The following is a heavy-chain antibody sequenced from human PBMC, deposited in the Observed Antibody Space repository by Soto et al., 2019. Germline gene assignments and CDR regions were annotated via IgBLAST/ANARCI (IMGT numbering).Heavy chain of an antibody. CDR1: GFMFSTYL. CDR2: IKQGGNEK. J-gene: IGHJ6*02. CDR3: VGALTYEVPYYYYGMDV. V-gene: IGHV3-7*01. D-gene: IGHD3-16*01. Sequence: GGSLRLSCEASGFMFSTYLMSWVRQAPGKGLEWVANIKQGGNEKFYVDSVKGRFTISRDNAKKSLFLQMNSLRPEDTAVYYCVGALTYEVPYYYYGMDVWGQGTTVTVSS.